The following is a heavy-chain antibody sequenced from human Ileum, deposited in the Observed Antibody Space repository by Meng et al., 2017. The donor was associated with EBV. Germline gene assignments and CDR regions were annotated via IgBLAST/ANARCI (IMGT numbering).Heavy chain of an antibody. D-gene: IGHD3-10*01. CDR2: IYRSGSS. Sequence: LQLQEYGPGLVKPPETLSLTCSGSGDSISNSDHYWNWIRRSPGKGLEWIASIYRSGSSYFDPSLKSRVSLSLDTSKNQFSLKLSSVTAADTALYYCARDPAYPRGLFDSWGQGILVTVSS. V-gene: IGHV4-39*07. J-gene: IGHJ4*02. CDR1: GDSISNSDHY. CDR3: ARDPAYPRGLFDS.